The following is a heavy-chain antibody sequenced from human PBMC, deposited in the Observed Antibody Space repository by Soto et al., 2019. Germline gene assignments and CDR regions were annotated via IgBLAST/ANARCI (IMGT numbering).Heavy chain of an antibody. D-gene: IGHD2-21*02. J-gene: IGHJ4*02. V-gene: IGHV4-39*01. Sequence: SLTCTVSDGSIDSSAYSWGWIRQPPGKGLEWIGSINYSGSTYYSPSLKSRVTISIDTSRNQFSLRLSSVTAADTAVYYCARQDCGGDCYSWYYWGQGTLVTVSS. CDR2: INYSGST. CDR1: DGSIDSSAYS. CDR3: ARQDCGGDCYSWYY.